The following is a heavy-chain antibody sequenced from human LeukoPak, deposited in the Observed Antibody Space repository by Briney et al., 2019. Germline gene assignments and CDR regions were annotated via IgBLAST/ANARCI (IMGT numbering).Heavy chain of an antibody. CDR3: ARVVRYSDWLLFDY. V-gene: IGHV4-59*01. CDR2: IYYSGST. J-gene: IGHJ4*02. CDR1: GGSISSYY. Sequence: SETLSLTCTVSGGSISSYYWSWIRQPPGKGLEWIGYIYYSGSTNYNPSLKSRVTISVDTSKNQFSLKLSSVTAADTAVYYCARVVRYSDWLLFDYWGQGTLVTVSS. D-gene: IGHD3-9*01.